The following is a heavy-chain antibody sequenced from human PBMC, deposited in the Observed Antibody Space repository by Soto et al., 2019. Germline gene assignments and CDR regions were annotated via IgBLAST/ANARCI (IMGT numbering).Heavy chain of an antibody. D-gene: IGHD2-8*01. CDR3: TTDKPSTYCTNGVCYKVTAIHYFDY. CDR1: GFTFSNAW. V-gene: IGHV3-15*01. J-gene: IGHJ4*02. CDR2: IKSKTDGGTT. Sequence: GGSLRLSCAASGFTFSNAWMSWVRQAPGKGLEWVGRIKSKTDGGTTDYAAPVKGRFTISRDDSKNTLYPQMNSLKTEDTAVYYCTTDKPSTYCTNGVCYKVTAIHYFDYWGQGTLVTVSS.